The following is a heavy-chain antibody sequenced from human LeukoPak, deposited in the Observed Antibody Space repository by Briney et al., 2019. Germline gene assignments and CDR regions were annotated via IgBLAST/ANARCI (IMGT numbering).Heavy chain of an antibody. D-gene: IGHD3-3*01. Sequence: GGSLRLSCAASGFTFGSYSMNWVRQAPGKGLEWVSSISSSSSYIYYADSVKGRFTISRDNAKNSLYLQMNSLRAEDTAVYYCARSPTLRRHDWYFDLWGRGTLVTVSS. V-gene: IGHV3-21*01. CDR1: GFTFGSYS. J-gene: IGHJ2*01. CDR3: ARSPTLRRHDWYFDL. CDR2: ISSSSSYI.